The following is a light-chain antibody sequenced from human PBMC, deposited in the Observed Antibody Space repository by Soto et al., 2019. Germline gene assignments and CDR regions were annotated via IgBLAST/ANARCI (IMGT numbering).Light chain of an antibody. CDR3: QQYNRQAT. CDR2: DAS. Sequence: DIQMTQSPSTLSASVGDRVTLTCRASQGIFSWLAWYQQKPRKAPKLLIYDASILGSGVPSRFSGIGSGTDFTTIIGLLQADYLATYHGQQYNRQATFGQGTMLDIK. CDR1: QGIFSW. J-gene: IGKJ2*01. V-gene: IGKV1-5*01.